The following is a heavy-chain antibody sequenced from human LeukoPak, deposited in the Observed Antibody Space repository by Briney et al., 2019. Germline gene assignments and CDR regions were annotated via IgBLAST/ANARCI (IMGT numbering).Heavy chain of an antibody. CDR3: AKGVYDYVWGSYRPSDY. V-gene: IGHV3-23*01. J-gene: IGHJ4*02. D-gene: IGHD3-16*02. CDR2: ISGSGGST. CDR1: GFTFSSYA. Sequence: GGSLRLSCAASGFTFSSYAMSWVRQAPGKGLEWVSAISGSGGSTYYADSVKGRFTISRDNSKNTLYLQMNSLRAEDTAVYYCAKGVYDYVWGSYRPSDYWGQGTLVTVSS.